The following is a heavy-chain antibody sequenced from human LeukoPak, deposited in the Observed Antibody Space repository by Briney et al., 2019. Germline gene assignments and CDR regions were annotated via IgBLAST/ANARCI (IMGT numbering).Heavy chain of an antibody. CDR2: VSDDGSNK. CDR1: GFTFSSYG. D-gene: IGHD3-10*01. CDR3: ARDIRLLWFGELGYYGMDV. J-gene: IGHJ6*02. Sequence: PGRSLRLSCAASGFTFSSYGMHWVRQAPGKGLEWMAVVSDDGSNKYYADSVKGRFTISRDNSKNTLYLQMNSLRAEDTAVYYCARDIRLLWFGELGYYGMDVWGQGTTVTVSS. V-gene: IGHV3-30*03.